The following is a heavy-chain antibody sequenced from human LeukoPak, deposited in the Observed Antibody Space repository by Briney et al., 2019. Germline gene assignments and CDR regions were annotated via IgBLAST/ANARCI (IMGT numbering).Heavy chain of an antibody. D-gene: IGHD3-9*01. CDR3: ARDFRVDILTGYYYYGTDV. V-gene: IGHV3-11*06. Sequence: GGSLTLSCAASGFTFRDYYMMWIRQAPGKGLEWVSYISISSTYTNYADSVKGRFTISRDNARKSLYLQMNSLRAEDTAVYYCARDFRVDILTGYYYYGTDVWGQGTTVTVSS. J-gene: IGHJ6*02. CDR1: GFTFRDYY. CDR2: ISISSTYT.